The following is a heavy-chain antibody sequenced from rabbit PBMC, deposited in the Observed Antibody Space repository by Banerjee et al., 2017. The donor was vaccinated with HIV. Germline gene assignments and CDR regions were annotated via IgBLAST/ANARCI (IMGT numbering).Heavy chain of an antibody. CDR2: IGTGVGDT. V-gene: IGHV1S45*01. J-gene: IGHJ4*01. Sequence: QEQLVESGGGLVKPGASLTLTCTASGFSFSSGYDMCWVRQAPGKGLEWIACIGTGVGDTSYANLAKGRFTISKTSSTTVTLQVTSLTAADPPTYFGAREMCGSTGNYGLWCPGTLVTVS. D-gene: IGHD7-1*01. CDR3: AREMCGSTGNYGL. CDR1: GFSFSSGYD.